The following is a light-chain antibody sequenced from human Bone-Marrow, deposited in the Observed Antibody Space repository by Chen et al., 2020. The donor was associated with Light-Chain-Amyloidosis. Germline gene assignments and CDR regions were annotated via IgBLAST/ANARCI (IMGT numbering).Light chain of an antibody. CDR1: RSSIGTNT. J-gene: IGLJ2*01. CDR3: AAWEGGLNGVL. CDR2: FNS. V-gene: IGLV1-44*01. Sequence: QSVLTQPPSASGTPGQRVTISCSGSRSSIGTNTVNWYQQFPGTAPKLLIYFNSQRPSGVPDRFSGSKSGTSASLAISGLQSDDEADYFCAAWEGGLNGVLFGGGTKLTVL.